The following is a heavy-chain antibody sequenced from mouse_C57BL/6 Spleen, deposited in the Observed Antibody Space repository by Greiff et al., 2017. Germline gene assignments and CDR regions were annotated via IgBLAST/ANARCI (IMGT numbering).Heavy chain of an antibody. Sequence: EVQLQQSGPELVKPGASVKLSCKASGYTFTDYYMNWVKQSPGKSLEWIGDINPNNGGTSYNQKFKGKATLTVDKSSSTAYMELRSLTSEDSAVYYCARGYSLGYWGQGATLTVSS. CDR1: GYTFTDYY. CDR3: ARGYSLGY. CDR2: INPNNGGT. D-gene: IGHD2-12*01. J-gene: IGHJ2*01. V-gene: IGHV1-26*01.